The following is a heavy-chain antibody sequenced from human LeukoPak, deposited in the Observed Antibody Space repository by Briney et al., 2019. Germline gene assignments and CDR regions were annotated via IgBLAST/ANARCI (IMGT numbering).Heavy chain of an antibody. CDR2: IYTSGST. CDR1: GGSISSYY. CDR3: ARFFEGESPSAAYYYGMDV. D-gene: IGHD3-16*01. V-gene: IGHV4-4*07. Sequence: SETLSLTCTVSGGSISSYYWSWIRQPAGKGLEWIGRIYTSGSTNYNPSLKSRVTLSVDTSKNQFSLKLSSVTAADTAVYYCARFFEGESPSAAYYYGMDVWGQGTTVTASS. J-gene: IGHJ6*02.